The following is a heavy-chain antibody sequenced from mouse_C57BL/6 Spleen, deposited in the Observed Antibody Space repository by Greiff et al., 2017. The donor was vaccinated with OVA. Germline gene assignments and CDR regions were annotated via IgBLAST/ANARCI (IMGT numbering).Heavy chain of an antibody. CDR2: IWSGGST. V-gene: IGHV2-2*01. J-gene: IGHJ4*01. Sequence: VQLQESGPGLVQPSQSLSITCTVFGFSLTSYGVHWVRQSPGKGLEWLGVIWSGGSTDYNAAFISRLSISKDNSKSQVFFKMNSLQADDTAIYYCARKGYDYAMDYWGQGTSVTVSS. CDR3: ARKGYDYAMDY. CDR1: GFSLTSYG. D-gene: IGHD2-2*01.